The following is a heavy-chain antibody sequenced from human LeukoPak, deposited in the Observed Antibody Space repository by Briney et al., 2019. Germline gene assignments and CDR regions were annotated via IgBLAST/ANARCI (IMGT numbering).Heavy chain of an antibody. CDR3: ARSGEIYCSGGSCYFKNWFDP. CDR2: IDPSDSYT. J-gene: IGHJ5*02. D-gene: IGHD2-15*01. CDR1: GSRFTSYW. V-gene: IGHV5-10-1*01. Sequence: GASLKISCKGSGSRFTSYWISWVRRLPGKGLEWMGRIDPSDSYTNYSPSFQGHVTISADKSISTAYLQWSSLKASDTAMYYCARSGEIYCSGGSCYFKNWFDPWGQGTLVTVSS.